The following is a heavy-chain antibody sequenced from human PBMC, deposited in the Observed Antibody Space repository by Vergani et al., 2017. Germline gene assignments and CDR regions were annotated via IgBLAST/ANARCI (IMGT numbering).Heavy chain of an antibody. V-gene: IGHV1-46*01. CDR3: ASPQVRDAGSYYAPFEY. CDR1: GYTFSNYY. J-gene: IGHJ4*02. CDR2: INPSGGHT. D-gene: IGHD3-10*01. Sequence: QVQVVQSGAEVKKSGASVKVSCKTSGYTFSNYYMHWVRQAPGQRLEWMGIINPSGGHTNYAQKFQGRVTMTRDTSTSTVYMELSRLRSEDTAVYYCASPQVRDAGSYYAPFEYWGQGTLVTVSS.